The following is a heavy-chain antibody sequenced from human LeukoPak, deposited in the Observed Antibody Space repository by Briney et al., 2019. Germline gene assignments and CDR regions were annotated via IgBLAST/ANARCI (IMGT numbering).Heavy chain of an antibody. CDR1: GFTFSTYA. CDR3: AKPRPSYSSSWYDH. D-gene: IGHD6-13*01. V-gene: IGHV3-23*01. J-gene: IGHJ5*02. CDR2: ISGSGGST. Sequence: GGSLRLSCAASGFTFSTYAMNWVRQAPGKGLEWVSAISGSGGSTYYADSVKGRFTTSRDNSKNTLYLQMNSLRAEDTAVYYCAKPRPSYSSSWYDHWGQGTLVTVSS.